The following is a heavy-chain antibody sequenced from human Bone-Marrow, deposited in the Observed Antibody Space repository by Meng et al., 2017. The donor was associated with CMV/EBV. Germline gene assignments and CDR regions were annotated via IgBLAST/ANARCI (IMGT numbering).Heavy chain of an antibody. CDR2: ISADNGNT. J-gene: IGHJ6*02. D-gene: IGHD3-9*01. V-gene: IGHV1-18*01. CDR1: GYTFTSYG. CDR3: ATLRYFASPPQNYGMDV. Sequence: ASVKVSCKASGYTFTSYGISWVRQAPGQGLEWMGWISADNGNTNYAQKLQGRVTMTTDTSTSTAYMELRSLRSDDTAVYYCATLRYFASPPQNYGMDVWGQGTTVTVSS.